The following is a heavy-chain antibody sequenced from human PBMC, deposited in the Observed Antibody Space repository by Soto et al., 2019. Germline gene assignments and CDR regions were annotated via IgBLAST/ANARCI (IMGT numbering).Heavy chain of an antibody. J-gene: IGHJ4*02. D-gene: IGHD3-3*01. Sequence: GGSLRLSCAASGFTFSNAWMSWVRQAPGKGLEWVGHIKSKTDGGTTDYAAPVKGRFTISRDDSKNTLYLQMNSLKTEDTAVYYCTTDLLAWSGSIDYWGQGTLVTVSS. CDR3: TTDLLAWSGSIDY. CDR2: IKSKTDGGTT. V-gene: IGHV3-15*01. CDR1: GFTFSNAW.